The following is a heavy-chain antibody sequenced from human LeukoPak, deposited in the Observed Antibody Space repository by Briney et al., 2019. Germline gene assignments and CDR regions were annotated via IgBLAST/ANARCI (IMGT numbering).Heavy chain of an antibody. Sequence: PGGSLRLSCAASGFTFSNSAMNWVRQAPGKGLEWVSCIRTSGGTKLYADSVKGRFIISRDDSKNTLYVQMSSLRAEDTAVYYCARSLRWNLVGFDYWGQGTLVTVSS. CDR2: IRTSGGTK. D-gene: IGHD1-1*01. CDR3: ARSLRWNLVGFDY. J-gene: IGHJ4*02. V-gene: IGHV3-23*01. CDR1: GFTFSNSA.